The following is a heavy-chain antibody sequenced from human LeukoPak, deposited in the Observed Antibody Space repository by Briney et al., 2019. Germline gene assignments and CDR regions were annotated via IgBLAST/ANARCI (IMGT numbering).Heavy chain of an antibody. CDR3: ARSIQFLEWLLNY. D-gene: IGHD3-3*01. V-gene: IGHV4-30-4*08. CDR2: IYYSGST. Sequence: PSETLSLTCTVSGGSISSGDYYWSWIRQPPGKGLEWIGYIYYSGSTYYNPSLKSRVTISVDTSKNQFSLKLSSVTAADTAVYYCARSIQFLEWLLNYWGQGTLVTVSS. CDR1: GGSISSGDYY. J-gene: IGHJ4*02.